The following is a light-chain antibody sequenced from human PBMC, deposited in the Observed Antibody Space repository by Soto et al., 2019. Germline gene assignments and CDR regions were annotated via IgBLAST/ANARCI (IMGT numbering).Light chain of an antibody. CDR1: QTVSSK. CDR3: QHYSNWPPET. Sequence: EIVMTQSPATLSVSPGERATLSCRASQTVSSKLAWYQQKGGQAPRLLIYGASTRATGVPARFSGSGSGTEFTLTISSLQSEDFAVYYCQHYSNWPPETFGQGTKVEIK. V-gene: IGKV3-15*01. J-gene: IGKJ1*01. CDR2: GAS.